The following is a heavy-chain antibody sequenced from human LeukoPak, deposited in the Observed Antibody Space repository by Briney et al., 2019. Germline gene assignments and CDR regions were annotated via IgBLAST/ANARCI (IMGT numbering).Heavy chain of an antibody. CDR1: GFAFSAYE. CDR2: SSGSDTTI. Sequence: GGSLRLSCAATGFAFSAYEMNWVRQAPGKGLEWVAYSSGSDTTIYYADSVKGRFVISGDNARGSLYLQMNSLRAEDTALYYCTTLGYHLDSWGQGTLVTVSS. D-gene: IGHD3-22*01. J-gene: IGHJ4*02. V-gene: IGHV3-48*03. CDR3: TTLGYHLDS.